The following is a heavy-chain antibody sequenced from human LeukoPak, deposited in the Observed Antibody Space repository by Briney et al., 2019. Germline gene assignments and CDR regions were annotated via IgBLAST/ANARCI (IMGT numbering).Heavy chain of an antibody. V-gene: IGHV4-59*01. CDR1: GGSISSYY. CDR2: ISYSGST. Sequence: SETLSLTCTVSGGSISSYYWSWIRQPPGKGLEWIAYISYSGSTNYNPSLKSRVTISVDTSKNQFSLKLSSVTAADTAVYYCARDVAVARSDAFDIWGQGTMVTVSS. CDR3: ARDVAVARSDAFDI. D-gene: IGHD6-19*01. J-gene: IGHJ3*02.